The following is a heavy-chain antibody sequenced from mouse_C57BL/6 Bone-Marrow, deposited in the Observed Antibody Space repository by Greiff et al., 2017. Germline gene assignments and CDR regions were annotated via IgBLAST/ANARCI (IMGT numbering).Heavy chain of an antibody. D-gene: IGHD2-1*01. CDR3: ARSIYYGNYVDY. CDR1: GYTFTDYY. J-gene: IGHJ2*01. V-gene: IGHV1-77*01. Sequence: QVQLQQSGAELVKPGASVKISCKASGYTFTDYYINWVKQRPGQGLEWIGEIGPGSGSTYYNEKFKGKATLAADKSSSTAYMQLSSLTSEDAAVYVCARSIYYGNYVDYWGQGTTLTVSS. CDR2: IGPGSGST.